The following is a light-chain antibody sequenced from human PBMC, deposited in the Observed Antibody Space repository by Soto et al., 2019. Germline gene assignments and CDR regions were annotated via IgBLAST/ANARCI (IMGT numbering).Light chain of an antibody. J-gene: IGKJ4*01. CDR1: QDISNY. Sequence: DIQTTQSPSSLSASVGGRVTITSQASQDISNYLNWYQQKPGKAPKLLIYDASNLETGVPSRFSGSGSGTDFTFTISSLQPEDIATYYCQQYDNLPLTFGGGTKVDIK. CDR2: DAS. CDR3: QQYDNLPLT. V-gene: IGKV1-33*01.